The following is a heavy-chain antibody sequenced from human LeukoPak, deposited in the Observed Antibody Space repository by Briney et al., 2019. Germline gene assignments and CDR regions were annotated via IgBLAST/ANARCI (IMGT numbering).Heavy chain of an antibody. Sequence: GGSLRLSRAASGFTFSSYWMSWVRQAPGKGLEWVANIKQDGSEKYYVDSVKGRFTISRDNAKNSLYLQMNSLRAEDTAVYYCARLFNSDWFDPWGQGTLVTVSS. CDR1: GFTFSSYW. CDR2: IKQDGSEK. V-gene: IGHV3-7*01. CDR3: ARLFNSDWFDP. J-gene: IGHJ5*02. D-gene: IGHD4-23*01.